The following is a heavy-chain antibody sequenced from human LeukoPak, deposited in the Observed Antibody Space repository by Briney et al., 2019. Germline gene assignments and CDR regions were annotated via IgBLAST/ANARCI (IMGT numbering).Heavy chain of an antibody. CDR2: IYSGGST. CDR1: GFTVSNNY. Sequence: GGSLRLSCAASGFTVSNNYMTWVRQAPGKGLERLSVIYSGGSTYYADSVKGRFTISRDNSENTVFLQMNSLKTEDTAVYYCASLYGSGKRWVDPWGQGTLVTVSS. V-gene: IGHV3-53*01. CDR3: ASLYGSGKRWVDP. D-gene: IGHD3-10*01. J-gene: IGHJ5*02.